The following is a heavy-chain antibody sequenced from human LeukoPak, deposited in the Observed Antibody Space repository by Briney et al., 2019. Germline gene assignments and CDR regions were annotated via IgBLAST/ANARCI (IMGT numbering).Heavy chain of an antibody. D-gene: IGHD1-7*01. J-gene: IGHJ4*02. V-gene: IGHV3-13*01. CDR1: GFTFSSYD. CDR3: AREGELGHFDY. Sequence: GGSLRLSCAASGFTFSSYDMHWVRQATGKGLEWVSAIGTAGDTYYPGSVKGRFTISRENAKNSLYLQMNSLRAGDTAVYYCAREGELGHFDYWGQGTLVTVSS. CDR2: IGTAGDT.